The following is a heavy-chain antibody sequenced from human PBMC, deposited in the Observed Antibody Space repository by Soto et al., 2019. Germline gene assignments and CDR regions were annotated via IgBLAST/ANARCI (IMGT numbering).Heavy chain of an antibody. Sequence: PSETLSLTYAIYGGSFSGYYWSWIRQPPGKGLEWIGEINHSGSTNYNPSLKSRVTISVDTSKNQFSLKLSSVTAADTAVYYCARGPYCSSTSCYAAYCYYMDVWGKGTTVTVSS. J-gene: IGHJ6*03. D-gene: IGHD2-2*01. V-gene: IGHV4-34*01. CDR2: INHSGST. CDR1: GGSFSGYY. CDR3: ARGPYCSSTSCYAAYCYYMDV.